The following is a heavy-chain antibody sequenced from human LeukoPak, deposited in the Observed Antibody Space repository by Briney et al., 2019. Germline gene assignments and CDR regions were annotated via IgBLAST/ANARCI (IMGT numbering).Heavy chain of an antibody. CDR1: GGSISSGSYY. D-gene: IGHD3-22*01. V-gene: IGHV4-61*02. CDR3: ARGSLYYYDSSGYYSEHAFDI. J-gene: IGHJ3*02. CDR2: IYTSGST. Sequence: SETLSLTCTVSGGSISSGSYYWSWIRQPAGKGLEWIGRIYTSGSTNYNPSLKSRVTISVDTSKNQFSLKLSSVTAADTAVYYCARGSLYYYDSSGYYSEHAFDIWGQGTMVTVSS.